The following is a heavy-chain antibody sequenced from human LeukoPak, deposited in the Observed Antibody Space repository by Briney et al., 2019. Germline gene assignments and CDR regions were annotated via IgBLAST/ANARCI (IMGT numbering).Heavy chain of an antibody. Sequence: GGSLRLSCAASGFTFSSYSMNWVRQAPGKGLEWVSSISSISSYIYSADSVKGRFTISRDNAKNSLYLQMNSLRAEDTAVYYCAELGITMIGGVWGKGTTVTISS. CDR3: AELGITMIGGV. CDR2: ISSISSYI. V-gene: IGHV3-21*01. J-gene: IGHJ6*04. D-gene: IGHD3-10*02. CDR1: GFTFSSYS.